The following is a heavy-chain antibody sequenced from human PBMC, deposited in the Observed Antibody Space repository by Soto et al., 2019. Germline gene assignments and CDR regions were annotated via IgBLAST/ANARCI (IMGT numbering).Heavy chain of an antibody. CDR1: GYTFTSYG. D-gene: IGHD3-10*01. CDR3: ARDRYGSGSYASGMDV. CDR2: ISAYNGNT. V-gene: IGHV1-18*01. J-gene: IGHJ6*02. Sequence: GSVKVSCKASGYTFTSYGISWVRQAPGQGLEWMGWISAYNGNTNYAQKLQGRVTMTTDTSTSTAYMELRSLRSDDTAVYYCARDRYGSGSYASGMDVWGQGTTVPVSS.